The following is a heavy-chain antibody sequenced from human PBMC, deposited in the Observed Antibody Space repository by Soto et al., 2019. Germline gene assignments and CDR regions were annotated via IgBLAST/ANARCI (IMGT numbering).Heavy chain of an antibody. J-gene: IGHJ4*02. CDR1: GGSISSYY. D-gene: IGHD6-6*01. Sequence: SETLSLTCTVSGGSISSYYWSWIRQPPGKGLEWIGYIYYSGSTNYNPSLKSRVTISVDTSKNQFSLKLSSVTAADTAVYYCARTPEYSSSFDYWGQGTLVTVSS. CDR2: IYYSGST. CDR3: ARTPEYSSSFDY. V-gene: IGHV4-59*08.